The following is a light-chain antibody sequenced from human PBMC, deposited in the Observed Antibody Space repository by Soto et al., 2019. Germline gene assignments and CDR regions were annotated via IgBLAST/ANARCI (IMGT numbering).Light chain of an antibody. CDR3: QSYESSLSGYV. Sequence: QSVLTQPPSASGTPGQRVTISCSGSSSNIGSNTVNWYQQLPGTAPKLLIYSNNQRPSGVPDRFSGSKSGTSASLAISGLQAEDEADYYCQSYESSLSGYVFGTGTKVTVL. V-gene: IGLV1-44*01. CDR1: SSNIGSNT. CDR2: SNN. J-gene: IGLJ1*01.